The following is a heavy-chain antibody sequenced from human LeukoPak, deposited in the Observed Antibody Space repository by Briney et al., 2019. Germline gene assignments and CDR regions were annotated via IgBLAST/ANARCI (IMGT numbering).Heavy chain of an antibody. Sequence: GGSLRLSCAASGFTFSSYWMHWVRQAPGKGLVWVSRINSDGSSTSYADSVKGRFTISRDNAKNTLYLQMNSLRAEDTAVYYCASLIQDCRYTTCFDYRGQGTLVTVSS. J-gene: IGHJ4*02. CDR2: INSDGSST. CDR1: GFTFSSYW. D-gene: IGHD2/OR15-2a*01. CDR3: ASLIQDCRYTTCFDY. V-gene: IGHV3-74*01.